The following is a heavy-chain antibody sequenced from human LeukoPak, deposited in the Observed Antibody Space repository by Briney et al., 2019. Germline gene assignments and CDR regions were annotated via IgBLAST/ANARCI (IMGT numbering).Heavy chain of an antibody. CDR3: ATGRPGSLLDY. V-gene: IGHV1-24*01. CDR1: GYALRESS. Sequence: GASVRVSYKVSGYALRESSMHWGRQAPGKGLEWMGGFDPEDDERVYAQMLQGRVTMSEDTSTDTAYMGLSSLRSVDTAVYFCATGRPGSLLDYWGQGTVVTVSS. J-gene: IGHJ4*02. D-gene: IGHD1-1*01. CDR2: FDPEDDER.